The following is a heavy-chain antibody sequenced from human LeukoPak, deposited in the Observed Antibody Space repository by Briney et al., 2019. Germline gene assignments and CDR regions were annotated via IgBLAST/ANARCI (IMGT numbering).Heavy chain of an antibody. Sequence: GGSLRLSCAASGFTFSSYGMSWVRQAPGKGLEWVSGISGSGGKTDYADSVKGRFTISRDNSKNTLYLQMNSLRAEDTAVYYCARPRYSSGWYRAYFDYWGQGTLVTVSS. J-gene: IGHJ4*02. D-gene: IGHD6-19*01. CDR2: ISGSGGKT. CDR3: ARPRYSSGWYRAYFDY. CDR1: GFTFSSYG. V-gene: IGHV3-23*01.